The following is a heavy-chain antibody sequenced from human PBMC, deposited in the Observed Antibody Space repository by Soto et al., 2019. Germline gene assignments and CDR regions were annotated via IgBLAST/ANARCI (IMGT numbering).Heavy chain of an antibody. CDR1: GYTFTNYD. J-gene: IGHJ6*02. Sequence: GASVKVSCKASGYTFTNYDITWVRQATGQGLEWMGWMNPDSENTGSPQKFQGRVTMTVNTSINTAYMELTSLRSEDTAVYYCTRAQCEFGSYFGLDVWGQGTTVTVSS. CDR3: TRAQCEFGSYFGLDV. D-gene: IGHD3-10*01. CDR2: MNPDSENT. V-gene: IGHV1-8*01.